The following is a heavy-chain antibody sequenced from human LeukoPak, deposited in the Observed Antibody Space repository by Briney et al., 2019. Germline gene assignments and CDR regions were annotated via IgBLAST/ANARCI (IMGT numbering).Heavy chain of an antibody. CDR1: GFTFSSYW. D-gene: IGHD5/OR15-5a*01. CDR2: IKQDGSER. J-gene: IGHJ4*02. V-gene: IGHV3-7*05. CDR3: AREDVDIASTPLCDY. Sequence: PGGSLRLSCAASGFTFSSYWMSWVRQAPGKGLEWMANIKQDGSERYYVDSVRGRFTISRDNAKNSLYLQMNSLRAEDTAVYYCAREDVDIASTPLCDYWGQGALVTVSS.